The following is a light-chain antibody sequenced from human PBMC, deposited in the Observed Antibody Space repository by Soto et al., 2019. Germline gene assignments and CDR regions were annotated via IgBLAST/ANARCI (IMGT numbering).Light chain of an antibody. Sequence: EIVLTQSPGTLPLSPGERATLSCRASQTITTLAWYQRKPGQAPRLLIYGASRRATGIQDRFSGSGCGTDFTLTIRSLEPEDFAVYYCKQRSNWPITFGQGTRLENK. CDR2: GAS. CDR1: QTITT. V-gene: IGKV3-11*01. J-gene: IGKJ5*01. CDR3: KQRSNWPIT.